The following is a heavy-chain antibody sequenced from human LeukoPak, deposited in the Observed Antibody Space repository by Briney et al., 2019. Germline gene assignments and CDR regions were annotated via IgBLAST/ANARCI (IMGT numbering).Heavy chain of an antibody. CDR3: ARDTYGGFDY. D-gene: IGHD3-16*01. Sequence: PGGSLRLSCAASGFTFSSYWMSWVRQAPGKGLEWVASINQDEREKYYLGSVKGRFTISRDNAKNSLYLQVNSLRAEDTAVYYCARDTYGGFDYWGQGTLVTVSS. V-gene: IGHV3-7*03. CDR1: GFTFSSYW. J-gene: IGHJ4*02. CDR2: INQDEREK.